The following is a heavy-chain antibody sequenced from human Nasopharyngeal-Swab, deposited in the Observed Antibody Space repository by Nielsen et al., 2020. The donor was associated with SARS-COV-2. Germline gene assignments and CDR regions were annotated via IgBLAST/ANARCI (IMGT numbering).Heavy chain of an antibody. V-gene: IGHV3-23*01. CDR3: AKVNYYDSSGYYYITGYFDY. J-gene: IGHJ4*02. D-gene: IGHD3-22*01. Sequence: GESLKISCAASGFTFSSYAMSWVRQAPGEGLEWVSAISGSGGSTYYADSVKGRFTISRDNSKNTLYLQMNSLRAEDTAVYYCAKVNYYDSSGYYYITGYFDYWGQGTLVTVSS. CDR2: ISGSGGST. CDR1: GFTFSSYA.